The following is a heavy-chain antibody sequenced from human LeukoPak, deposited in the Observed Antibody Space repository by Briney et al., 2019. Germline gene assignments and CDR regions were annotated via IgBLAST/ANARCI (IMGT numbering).Heavy chain of an antibody. V-gene: IGHV3-11*01. CDR1: GFTFSDYY. CDR3: ARLPVYSSSALFGY. J-gene: IGHJ4*02. Sequence: GGSLRLSCAASGFTFSDYYMSWIRQAPGKGLEWVSYISSSGSTIYYADSVKGRFTISRDNAKNSLYLQMNSLRAEDTAVYYCARLPVYSSSALFGYWGQGTLVTVSS. CDR2: ISSSGSTI. D-gene: IGHD6-6*01.